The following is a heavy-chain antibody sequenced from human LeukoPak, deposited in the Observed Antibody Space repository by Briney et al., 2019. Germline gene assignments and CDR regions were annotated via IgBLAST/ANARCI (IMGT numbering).Heavy chain of an antibody. CDR2: IHYSGST. V-gene: IGHV4-59*01. Sequence: SETLSLTCSVSGDSISGYSWSWIRQPPGMGLEWIGYIHYSGSTTYNPSLKSRVTISVDPSKHQFSLSLTSVTAADTAVYYCARESKSYDGSGFYHDSWGQGTLVTVSS. CDR3: ARESKSYDGSGFYHDS. CDR1: GDSISGYS. J-gene: IGHJ4*02. D-gene: IGHD3-22*01.